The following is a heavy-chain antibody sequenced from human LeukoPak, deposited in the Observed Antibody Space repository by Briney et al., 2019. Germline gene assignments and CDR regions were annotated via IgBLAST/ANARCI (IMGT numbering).Heavy chain of an antibody. CDR2: MNPKSGRT. CDR1: GYTFIDYY. Sequence: ASVKVFCKASGYTFIDYYIHWVRQAPGHGPEWMGWMNPKSGRTNYAQKFQGRVTLTRDTSISTAYMELSSLMAEDTAIYYCARVLVPKIDVFDSWGQGTLVTVSS. J-gene: IGHJ4*02. CDR3: ARVLVPKIDVFDS. D-gene: IGHD3-10*01. V-gene: IGHV1-2*02.